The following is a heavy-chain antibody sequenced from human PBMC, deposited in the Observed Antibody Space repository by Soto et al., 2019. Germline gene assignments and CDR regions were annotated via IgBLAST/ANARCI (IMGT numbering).Heavy chain of an antibody. V-gene: IGHV4-4*02. CDR3: AKMVGATLVDY. Sequence: QVQLQESGPGLVKPSGTLSLTCTVSGASISSTSSGDWWSWVRQPPGKGLEWIGEIPHSGSTNYNPSLKSRVTMSVDKSKNQFSLRLSSVTAADTAVYYCAKMVGATLVDYWGQGTLVTVSS. CDR1: GASISSTSSGDW. CDR2: IPHSGST. J-gene: IGHJ4*02. D-gene: IGHD1-26*01.